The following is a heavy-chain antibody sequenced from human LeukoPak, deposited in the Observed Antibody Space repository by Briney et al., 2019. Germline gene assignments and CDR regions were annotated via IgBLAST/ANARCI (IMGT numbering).Heavy chain of an antibody. Sequence: GGSLRLSCAAAGFTFSSYSMNWVRQAPGKGLEWVSYISTTSSTIYYADSVKGRFTISRDNAENSLYLQVNSLRAEDTAVYYCASSGRHCTSTSCQINYWGQGTLVTVSS. CDR1: GFTFSSYS. V-gene: IGHV3-48*01. D-gene: IGHD2-2*01. CDR2: ISTTSSTI. J-gene: IGHJ4*02. CDR3: ASSGRHCTSTSCQINY.